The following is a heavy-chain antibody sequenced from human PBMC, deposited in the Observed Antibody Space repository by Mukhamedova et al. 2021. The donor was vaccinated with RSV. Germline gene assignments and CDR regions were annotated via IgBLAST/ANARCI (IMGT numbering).Heavy chain of an antibody. V-gene: IGHV3-33*01. CDR3: ARDRSAQDTYCRSLTCTLGYYLDY. Sequence: EWVADISDDGSKKYYADSVKGRFTISRDNSKNTLFLHMNNLRAEDTAVYYCARDRSAQDTYCRSLTCTLGYYLDYSGQGTPVTVS. CDR2: ISDDGSKK. D-gene: IGHD2-15*01. J-gene: IGHJ4*02.